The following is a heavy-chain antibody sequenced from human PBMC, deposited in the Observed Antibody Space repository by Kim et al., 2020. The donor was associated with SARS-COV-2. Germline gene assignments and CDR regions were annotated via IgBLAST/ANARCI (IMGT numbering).Heavy chain of an antibody. CDR3: ASISQGGGMDV. CDR2: IYYSGST. Sequence: SETLSLTCTVSGGSISSYYWSWIRQPPGKGLEWIGYIYYSGSTNYNPSLKSRVTISVDTSKNQFSLKLSSVTAADTAVYYCASISQGGGMDVWGQGTTVTVSS. J-gene: IGHJ6*02. D-gene: IGHD2-21*01. CDR1: GGSISSYY. V-gene: IGHV4-59*01.